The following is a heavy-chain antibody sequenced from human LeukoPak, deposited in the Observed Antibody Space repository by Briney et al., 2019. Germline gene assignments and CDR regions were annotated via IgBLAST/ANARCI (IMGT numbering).Heavy chain of an antibody. CDR2: INPNSGGT. CDR1: GYTFTGYY. Sequence: GASVKVSYKGAGYTFTGYYMFWVRQAPGQGLEWMGRINPNSGGTNYAQKFQGRVTMTRDTSISTAYMELSRLRSDDTAVYYCARGYCSGGSCYSVENWFDPWGQGTLVTVSS. D-gene: IGHD2-15*01. CDR3: ARGYCSGGSCYSVENWFDP. V-gene: IGHV1-2*06. J-gene: IGHJ5*02.